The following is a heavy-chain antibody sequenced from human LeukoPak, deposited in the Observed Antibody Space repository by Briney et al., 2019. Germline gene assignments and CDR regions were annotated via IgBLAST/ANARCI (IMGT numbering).Heavy chain of an antibody. V-gene: IGHV3-30*18. CDR2: ISYDGSNK. J-gene: IGHJ4*02. Sequence: PGGSLRLSCAASGFTFSSYGMHWVRQAPGKGLEWVAVISYDGSNKYYADSVKGRFTISRDNSKNTLYLQINSLRAEDTAVYYCAKDVILRYFDWSFDYWGQGTLVTVSS. CDR3: AKDVILRYFDWSFDY. CDR1: GFTFSSYG. D-gene: IGHD3-9*01.